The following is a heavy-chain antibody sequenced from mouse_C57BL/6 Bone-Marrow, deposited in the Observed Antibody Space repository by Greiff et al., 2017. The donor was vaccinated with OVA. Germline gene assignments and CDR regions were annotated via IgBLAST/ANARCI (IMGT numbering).Heavy chain of an antibody. D-gene: IGHD1-1*01. CDR1: GFTFSSYA. Sequence: EVQLVESGGGLVKPGGSLKLSCAASGFTFSSYAMSWVRQTPEKRLEWVATISDGGSSTYYPDNVKGRFTISRDNAKNNLYLQMSHLKSEDTAMYYCARAGATVVAQYFDVWGTGTTVTVSS. V-gene: IGHV5-4*01. J-gene: IGHJ1*03. CDR3: ARAGATVVAQYFDV. CDR2: ISDGGSST.